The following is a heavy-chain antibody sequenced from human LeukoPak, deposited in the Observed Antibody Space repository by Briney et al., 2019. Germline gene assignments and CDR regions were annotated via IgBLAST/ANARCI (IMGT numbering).Heavy chain of an antibody. CDR3: ARDHSSYFDY. J-gene: IGHJ4*02. Sequence: GRSLRLSCAASGFMFSSYVMHWVRQAPGKGLEWVALIWYDGSNKYYADSVKGRFTISRDNSKNTLYLQMNSLRAEDTAVYYCARDHSSYFDYWGQGTLVTVSS. CDR1: GFMFSSYV. V-gene: IGHV3-33*01. CDR2: IWYDGSNK.